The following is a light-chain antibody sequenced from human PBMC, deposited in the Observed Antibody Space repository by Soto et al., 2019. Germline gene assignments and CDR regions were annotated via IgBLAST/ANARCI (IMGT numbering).Light chain of an antibody. CDR2: DVS. J-gene: IGLJ3*02. Sequence: QSALTQPRSVSASPGQSVTISCIGISSDIGGYYYVSWYQQYPGKAPKSIIYDVSKRPSGVPDRFSASKSGSTASLTISGLQPDDEADYYCCSYAGAYTWVFGGGTKLTVL. CDR3: CSYAGAYTWV. V-gene: IGLV2-11*01. CDR1: SSDIGGYYY.